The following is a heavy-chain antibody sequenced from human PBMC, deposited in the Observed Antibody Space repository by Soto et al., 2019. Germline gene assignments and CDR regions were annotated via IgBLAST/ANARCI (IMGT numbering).Heavy chain of an antibody. D-gene: IGHD2-21*01. CDR1: GFSFSSYA. V-gene: IGHV3-23*01. CDR3: AKDGYVVVASHYGMDV. Sequence: VGSLRLSCEASGFSFSSYAMSLFRQAPVKGLDWVADISCSGGSTYYAYSVKGRFTISRDTSKNMLYLEMNSLRAEDTAVYYCAKDGYVVVASHYGMDVWGQGTTVTVSS. CDR2: ISCSGGST. J-gene: IGHJ6*02.